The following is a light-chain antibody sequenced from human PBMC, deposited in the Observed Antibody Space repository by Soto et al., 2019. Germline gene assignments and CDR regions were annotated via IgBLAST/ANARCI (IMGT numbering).Light chain of an antibody. CDR2: LNSDGSH. CDR1: SGHSSYG. CDR3: QTWDSGTRV. J-gene: IGLJ3*02. Sequence: QLVLTQSPSASASLGASVKLTCTLSSGHSSYGIAWHQQQPEKGPRYLMNLNSDGSHSKGDGIPDRFSGSSSGAERYLTISSLQSEDEADYYCQTWDSGTRVFGGGTKLTVL. V-gene: IGLV4-69*01.